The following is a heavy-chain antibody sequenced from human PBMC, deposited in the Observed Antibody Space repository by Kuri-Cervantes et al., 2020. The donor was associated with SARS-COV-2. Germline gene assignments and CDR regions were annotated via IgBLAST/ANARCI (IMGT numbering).Heavy chain of an antibody. CDR2: INPNSGGT. D-gene: IGHD3-3*01. Sequence: ASVKLSCKAFGNTFNIYDINWVRQAPGQGLEWMGWINPNSGGTNYAQKFQGRVTMTRDTSISTAYMELSRLRSDDTAVYYCAREVMADDFWSGYYFDYWGQGTLVTVSS. CDR1: GNTFNIYD. V-gene: IGHV1-2*02. CDR3: AREVMADDFWSGYYFDY. J-gene: IGHJ4*02.